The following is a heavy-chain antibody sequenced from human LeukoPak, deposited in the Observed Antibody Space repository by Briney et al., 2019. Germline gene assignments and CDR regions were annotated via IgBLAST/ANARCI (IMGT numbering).Heavy chain of an antibody. J-gene: IGHJ6*03. CDR1: GGSISSGSYY. D-gene: IGHD2-15*01. V-gene: IGHV4-61*02. Sequence: SETLSLTCTVSGGSISSGSYYWSWIRQPAGKGLEWIGRIYTSGSTNYNPSLKSRVTISVDTSKNQFSLKLSSVTAADTAMYYCARASLLPQTRNYYYMEVLGKGTTVTISS. CDR3: ARASLLPQTRNYYYMEV. CDR2: IYTSGST.